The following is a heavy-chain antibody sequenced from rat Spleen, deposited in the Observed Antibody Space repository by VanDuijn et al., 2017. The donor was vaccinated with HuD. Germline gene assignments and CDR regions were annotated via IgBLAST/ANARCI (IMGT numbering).Heavy chain of an antibody. J-gene: IGHJ2*01. D-gene: IGHD1-10*01. Sequence: EVLLQESGPGLVKPSQSLSLTCSVTVYSITSSYRWSWIRKFPGNKMEWLGYISYSGSTSYNPSLKSRISITRDTSKNQFFLQLNSVTTEDTATYYCSRSLGRVYNNYFDYWGQGVMVTVSS. CDR3: SRSLGRVYNNYFDY. CDR1: VYSITSSY. CDR2: ISYSGST. V-gene: IGHV3-1*01.